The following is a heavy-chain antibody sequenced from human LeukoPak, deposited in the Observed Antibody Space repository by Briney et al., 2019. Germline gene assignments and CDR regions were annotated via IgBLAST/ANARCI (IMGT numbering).Heavy chain of an antibody. J-gene: IGHJ4*02. CDR3: AREGPVPYFDY. CDR1: GGTFSSYA. V-gene: IGHV1-69*04. CDR2: IIPILGIA. Sequence: ASVKVSCKASGGTFSSYAISWVRQAPGQGLEWMGRIIPILGIANYAQKFQGRVTITADKSTSTAYMELSSLRSEDTAVYYCAREGPVPYFDYWGQGTLVTVSS.